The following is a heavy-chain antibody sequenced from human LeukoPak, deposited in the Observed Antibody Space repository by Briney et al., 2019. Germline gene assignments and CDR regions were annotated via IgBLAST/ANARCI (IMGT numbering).Heavy chain of an antibody. CDR3: ASHYYGSGKFEN. J-gene: IGHJ4*02. CDR2: IGTAGDT. D-gene: IGHD3-10*01. CDR1: GFTFSSYD. Sequence: GGSLRLSCAASGFTFSSYDMHWVRQATGKGLEWVSAIGTAGDTYYPGSVKGRFTISRENAKNSLYLQMNSLRAEDTAVYYCASHYYGSGKFENWGQGTLVTVSS. V-gene: IGHV3-13*01.